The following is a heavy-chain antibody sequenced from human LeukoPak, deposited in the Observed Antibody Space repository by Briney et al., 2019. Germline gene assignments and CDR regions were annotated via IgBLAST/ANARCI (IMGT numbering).Heavy chain of an antibody. V-gene: IGHV3-9*01. CDR2: INSDGSST. J-gene: IGHJ4*02. D-gene: IGHD3-22*01. CDR1: GFTFDDYA. CDR3: AKDKVRYYDSSGHFDY. Sequence: GGSLRLSCAASGFTFDDYAMHWVRQAPGKGLVWVSRINSDGSSTSYADSVKGRFTISRDNAKNSLYLQMNSLRAEDTALYYCAKDKVRYYDSSGHFDYWGQGTLVTVSS.